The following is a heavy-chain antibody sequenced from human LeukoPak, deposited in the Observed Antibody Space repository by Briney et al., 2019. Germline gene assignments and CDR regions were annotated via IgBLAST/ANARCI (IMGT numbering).Heavy chain of an antibody. CDR3: ARAQFDYYGSGSPEYNWFDP. CDR2: IYTSGST. J-gene: IGHJ5*02. D-gene: IGHD3-10*01. CDR1: GGSISSYY. V-gene: IGHV4-4*07. Sequence: SETLSLTCTVSGGSISSYYWSWIRQPAGKGLEWIGRIYTSGSTNYNPSLKSRVTMSVDTSKNQFSLKLSSVTAADTAVYYCARAQFDYYGSGSPEYNWFDPWGQGTLVTVSS.